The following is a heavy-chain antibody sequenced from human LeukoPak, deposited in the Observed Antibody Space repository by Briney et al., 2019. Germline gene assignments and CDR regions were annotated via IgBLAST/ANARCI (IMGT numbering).Heavy chain of an antibody. Sequence: GASLRLSCAASGSTFGDYYISCIRQAPGKVVEWVSYISSSGNTIYYADSVRGRFTISRDNAKNSLYLQMNSLRAEDTADYYCARRSSGWWVFDYWGQGTLVSVS. CDR3: ARRSSGWWVFDY. D-gene: IGHD6-19*01. J-gene: IGHJ4*02. CDR2: ISSSGNTI. V-gene: IGHV3-11*01. CDR1: GSTFGDYY.